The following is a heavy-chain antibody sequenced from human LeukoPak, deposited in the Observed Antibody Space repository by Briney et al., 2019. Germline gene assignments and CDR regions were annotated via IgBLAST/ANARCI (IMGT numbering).Heavy chain of an antibody. J-gene: IGHJ4*02. CDR1: GFTFSSYS. CDR3: ARRVATTPFDY. D-gene: IGHD5-24*01. CDR2: ISSSSSII. Sequence: GGSLRLSCAASGFTFSSYSMNWVRQAPGKGLEWISYISSSSSIIYYADSVKGRFTISRDNAKNSLYLQMNSLRAEDTAVYYCARRVATTPFDYWGQGTLVTVPS. V-gene: IGHV3-48*01.